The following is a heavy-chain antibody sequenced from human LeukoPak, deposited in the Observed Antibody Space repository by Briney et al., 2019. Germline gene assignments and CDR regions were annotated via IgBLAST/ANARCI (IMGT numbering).Heavy chain of an antibody. CDR1: GGSISSYY. D-gene: IGHD3-3*01. J-gene: IGHJ5*02. Sequence: SETLSLTCTVSGGSISSYYWSWIRQPPGKGLEWIGYIYSSGSTNYNPSLKNRVTISVDTSKNQFPLKVKSVTAADTAMYFCARREKHYAFSSAFNPWGQGALVTVSS. V-gene: IGHV4-4*09. CDR3: ARREKHYAFSSAFNP. CDR2: IYSSGST.